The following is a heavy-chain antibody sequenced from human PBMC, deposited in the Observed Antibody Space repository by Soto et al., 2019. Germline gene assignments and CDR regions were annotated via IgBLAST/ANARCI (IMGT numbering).Heavy chain of an antibody. J-gene: IGHJ6*02. V-gene: IGHV4-30-4*08. CDR3: AREDDGGDRDYYGLDV. D-gene: IGHD2-21*02. CDR2: IYYSGSI. Sequence: WTWIRQSPGKGLEWIGYIYYSGSIFYNPSFKSRVTISVDTSKNQFSLQLSSVTAADTAVYFCAREDDGGDRDYYGLDVWGQGTTGTVSS.